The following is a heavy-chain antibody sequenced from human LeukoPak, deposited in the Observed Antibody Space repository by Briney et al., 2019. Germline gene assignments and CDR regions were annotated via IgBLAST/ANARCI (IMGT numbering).Heavy chain of an antibody. V-gene: IGHV3-66*04. Sequence: GGSLRLSCAASGFTVSNNYKSWVRHAPGKGLEWVSVIYSTYTTYYADSVKLRFTISIYNSKNTLYLQMNSLRAEDTAVYYCARLEVAYFDYWGQGTLVTVSS. J-gene: IGHJ4*01. CDR1: GFTVSNNY. CDR3: ARLEVAYFDY. D-gene: IGHD5-12*01. CDR2: IYSTYTT.